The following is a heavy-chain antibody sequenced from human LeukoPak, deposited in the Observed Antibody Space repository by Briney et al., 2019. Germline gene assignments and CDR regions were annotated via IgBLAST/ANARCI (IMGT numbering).Heavy chain of an antibody. J-gene: IGHJ4*02. CDR2: ISAYNGNT. Sequence: ASVKVSCKASGYTFTSYGISWVRQAPGQGLEWMGWISAYNGNTNYAQKLQGRVTMTTDTSTSIVYMELRSLRSDHTAVYYCARDPEVGATVFDYWGQGTLVTVSS. V-gene: IGHV1-18*01. CDR1: GYTFTSYG. CDR3: ARDPEVGATVFDY. D-gene: IGHD1-26*01.